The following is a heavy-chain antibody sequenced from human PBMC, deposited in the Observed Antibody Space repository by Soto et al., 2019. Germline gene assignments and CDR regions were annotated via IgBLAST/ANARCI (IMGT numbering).Heavy chain of an antibody. J-gene: IGHJ4*02. Sequence: QVQLVQSGAEVKKPGASVKVSCKASGYTFTSYYMHWVRQAPGQGLEWMGIINPSGGSTSYAQKFQGGVTMTRDTSTSTVYMELSSLRSEDTAVYYCARGPPTSRNIQLWLEFDYWGQGTLVTVSS. D-gene: IGHD5-18*01. V-gene: IGHV1-46*01. CDR2: INPSGGST. CDR3: ARGPPTSRNIQLWLEFDY. CDR1: GYTFTSYY.